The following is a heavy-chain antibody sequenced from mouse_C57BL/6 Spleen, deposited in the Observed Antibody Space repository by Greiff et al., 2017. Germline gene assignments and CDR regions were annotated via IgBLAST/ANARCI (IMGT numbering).Heavy chain of an antibody. J-gene: IGHJ2*01. V-gene: IGHV1-50*01. Sequence: QVQLQQPGAELVKPGASVKLSCKASGYTFTSYWMQWVKQRPGQGLEWIGEIDASDSYTTYNQKFKGKATLTVDTSSSTAYMQLSSLTSEDSAVYYCARSVYSNYVGYWGQGTTLTVSS. CDR3: ARSVYSNYVGY. CDR1: GYTFTSYW. D-gene: IGHD2-5*01. CDR2: IDASDSYT.